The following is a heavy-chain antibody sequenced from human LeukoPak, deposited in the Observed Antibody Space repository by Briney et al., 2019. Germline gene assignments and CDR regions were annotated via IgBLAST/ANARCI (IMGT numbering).Heavy chain of an antibody. Sequence: PGGSLRLSCAASGFTFSDYYMSWIRPGPGKGLEWVSYISSSGSTIYYADSVKGRFTISRDNAKDSLYLQMNSLRAEDTAVYYCARGTMTTVVTPVHYWGQGTLVTVSS. D-gene: IGHD4-23*01. V-gene: IGHV3-11*01. CDR3: ARGTMTTVVTPVHY. CDR2: ISSSGSTI. J-gene: IGHJ4*02. CDR1: GFTFSDYY.